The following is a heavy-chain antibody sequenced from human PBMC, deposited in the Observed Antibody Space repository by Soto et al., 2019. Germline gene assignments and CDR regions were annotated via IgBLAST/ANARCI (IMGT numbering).Heavy chain of an antibody. CDR3: ATSQKGYNWNYFDH. V-gene: IGHV4-39*01. CDR2: VFYTGFT. Sequence: SETLSLTCAVSCASISGSYYYWAWLRQSPGKGPEWIGSVFYTGFTSYNPSPESRVSVSVDTSKSQFSLKLSAVTAADTAVYYCATSQKGYNWNYFDHWGQGALVTVSS. CDR1: CASISGSYYY. D-gene: IGHD1-20*01. J-gene: IGHJ4*02.